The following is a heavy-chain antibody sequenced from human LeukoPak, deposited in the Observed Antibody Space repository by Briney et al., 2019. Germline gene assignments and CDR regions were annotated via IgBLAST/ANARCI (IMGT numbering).Heavy chain of an antibody. CDR2: ISSSGSTI. J-gene: IGHJ4*02. Sequence: GGSLRLSCAASGFTFRSYEMNWVRQAPGKGLEWVSYISSSGSTIYYADSVKGRFTISRDNAKNLLCLQMNSLRAEDTAVYYCARDRYYGSGIFDYWGQGALVTVSS. CDR1: GFTFRSYE. CDR3: ARDRYYGSGIFDY. V-gene: IGHV3-48*03. D-gene: IGHD3-10*01.